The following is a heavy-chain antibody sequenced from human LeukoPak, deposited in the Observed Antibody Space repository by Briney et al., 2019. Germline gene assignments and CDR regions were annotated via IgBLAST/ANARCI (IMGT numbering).Heavy chain of an antibody. J-gene: IGHJ3*02. CDR2: IIPIFGTA. CDR3: ASGTTVVTNGAFDI. D-gene: IGHD4-23*01. V-gene: IGHV1-69*13. CDR1: GGTFSSYA. Sequence: SVKVSCKASGGTFSSYAISWVRQAPGQGLEWMGGIIPIFGTANYAQKFQGRVTITADESTSTAYMELSSLRSEDTAVYYCASGTTVVTNGAFDIWGQGTMVTVSS.